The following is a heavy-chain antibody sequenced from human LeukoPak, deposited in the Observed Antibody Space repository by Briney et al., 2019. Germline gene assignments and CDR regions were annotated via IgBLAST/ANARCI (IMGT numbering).Heavy chain of an antibody. CDR3: TTDGLYSSVWRDY. D-gene: IGHD6-19*01. CDR1: GFTFSVAW. V-gene: IGHV3-15*01. Sequence: GGSLRLSCAASGFTFSVAWMSWVRQAPGKGLEWVGRIKSKNDGGTTEYAAPVKGRFTISRDDSKNTLYLQMNSLKTEDTAVYYCTTDGLYSSVWRDYWGQGTLVTVSS. J-gene: IGHJ4*02. CDR2: IKSKNDGGTT.